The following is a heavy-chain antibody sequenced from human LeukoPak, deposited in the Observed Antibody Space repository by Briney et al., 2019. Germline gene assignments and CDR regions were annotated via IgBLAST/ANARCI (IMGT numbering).Heavy chain of an antibody. Sequence: SETLSLTCTVSGGSMSNYYWSWIRQPPGKGLEWIACIYYSGITNYNPSLKSRVTISVDTSKNQFSLKLSSVTAADTAVYYCARDWGDNEGYYFDYWGQGTLVTVSS. CDR1: GGSMSNYY. V-gene: IGHV4-59*01. CDR3: ARDWGDNEGYYFDY. D-gene: IGHD3-10*01. J-gene: IGHJ4*02. CDR2: IYYSGIT.